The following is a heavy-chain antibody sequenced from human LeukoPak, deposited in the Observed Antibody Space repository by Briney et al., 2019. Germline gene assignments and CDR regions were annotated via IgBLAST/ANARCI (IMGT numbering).Heavy chain of an antibody. V-gene: IGHV1-69*04. CDR1: GGTFSSYA. Sequence: SVKVSCKASGGTFSSYAISWVRQAPGQGLEWMGRIIPILGIANYAQKFQGRVTITADKSTSTAYMELSSLRSEDTAVYYCAKACGTMIVRPRPDYWGQGTLVTVSS. CDR2: IIPILGIA. J-gene: IGHJ4*02. CDR3: AKACGTMIVRPRPDY. D-gene: IGHD3-22*01.